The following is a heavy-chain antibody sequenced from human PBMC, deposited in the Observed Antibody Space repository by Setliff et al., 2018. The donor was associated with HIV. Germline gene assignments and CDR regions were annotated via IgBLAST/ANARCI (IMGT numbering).Heavy chain of an antibody. J-gene: IGHJ4*02. CDR2: IRYDGSNK. D-gene: IGHD3-10*01. Sequence: PGGSLRLSCAASGFTFSSYGMHWVRQAPGKGLEWVAFIRYDGSNKYYADSVKGRLTISRDNSKNTLYLQMNSLRAEDTAVYYCARGAELLWFGELHNIPYFDYWGQGTLVTVSS. V-gene: IGHV3-30*02. CDR3: ARGAELLWFGELHNIPYFDY. CDR1: GFTFSSYG.